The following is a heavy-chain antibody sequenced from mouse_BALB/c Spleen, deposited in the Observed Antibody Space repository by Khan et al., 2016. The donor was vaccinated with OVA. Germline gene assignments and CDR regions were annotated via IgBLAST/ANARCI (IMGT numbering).Heavy chain of an antibody. J-gene: IGHJ3*01. V-gene: IGHV1-69*01. CDR3: ALKYPFAY. CDR1: GYKFTDHW. Sequence: QVQLQQPGAELVMPGASVKMSCKASGYKFTDHWMHWVKQRPGQGLEWIGTIESSDSTTYNQKFKGKATLTVDESSSTAYMQLSSLTSEDSAVYYCALKYPFAYWGQGTLVTVSA. CDR2: IESSDST.